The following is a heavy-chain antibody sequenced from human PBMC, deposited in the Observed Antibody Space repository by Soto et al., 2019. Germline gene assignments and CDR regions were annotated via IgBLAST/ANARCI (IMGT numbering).Heavy chain of an antibody. D-gene: IGHD3-9*01. CDR2: VYYTGST. Sequence: SETMALTCTVSGGSIRNSYGSWIRQPPGKGLEWIGYVYYTGSTSYNPSLKRRVTFSADSSRGQFSLRLNSVTAADTAVYYCARTVLGPDLLADSFVDYYYYMDVWGQGTTVTVSS. CDR1: GGSIRNSY. CDR3: ARTVLGPDLLADSFVDYYYYMDV. V-gene: IGHV4-59*08. J-gene: IGHJ6*03.